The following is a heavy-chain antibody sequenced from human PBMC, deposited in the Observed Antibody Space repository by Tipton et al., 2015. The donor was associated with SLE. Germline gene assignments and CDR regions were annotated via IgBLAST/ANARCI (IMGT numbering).Heavy chain of an antibody. CDR2: INHSGST. CDR3: ARGQLLPYYFDY. J-gene: IGHJ4*02. Sequence: TLSLTCAVYGGSFSGYYWSWIRQPPGKGLEWIGEINHSGSTNYNPSLKSRVTISVDTSKNQFSLKLSSVTAADTAVYYCARGQLLPYYFDYWGQGTLVTVSS. CDR1: GGSFSGYY. V-gene: IGHV4-34*01. D-gene: IGHD2-2*01.